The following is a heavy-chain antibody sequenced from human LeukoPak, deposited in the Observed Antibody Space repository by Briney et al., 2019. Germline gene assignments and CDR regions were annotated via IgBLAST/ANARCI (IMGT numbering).Heavy chain of an antibody. V-gene: IGHV3-23*01. CDR1: GFTFSSYA. Sequence: GGSLRLSCAASGFTFSSYAMSGVRQAPGKGLEWVSAISGSGCSTYYADYVQGRFTISRDNSKNTLYLQMNSLRAEDTAVYYCASDTAMVISYYYYMDVWGQGTPVTVSS. CDR2: ISGSGCST. D-gene: IGHD5-18*01. CDR3: ASDTAMVISYYYYMDV. J-gene: IGHJ6*03.